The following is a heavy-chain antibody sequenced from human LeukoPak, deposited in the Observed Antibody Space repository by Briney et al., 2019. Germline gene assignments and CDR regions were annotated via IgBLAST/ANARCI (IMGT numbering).Heavy chain of an antibody. V-gene: IGHV1-8*02. Sequence: ASVKVSCKASGYTFTSYDINWVRQATGQGLEWMGWMNPNSGNTGYAQKFQGWVTMTRDTSISTAYMELSRLRSDDTAVYYCARAVSSPYYYDSSGYYYVGDAFDIWGQGTMVTVSS. CDR2: MNPNSGNT. J-gene: IGHJ3*02. D-gene: IGHD3-22*01. CDR3: ARAVSSPYYYDSSGYYYVGDAFDI. CDR1: GYTFTSYD.